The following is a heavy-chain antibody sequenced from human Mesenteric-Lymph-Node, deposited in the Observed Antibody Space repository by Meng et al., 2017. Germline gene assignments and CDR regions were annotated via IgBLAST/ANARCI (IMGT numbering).Heavy chain of an antibody. V-gene: IGHV4-31*03. CDR2: IYYSGST. Sequence: QVQLQESGPGLVKPSQTLSLTLTVSGGSISSGGHSWVWIRQHPGKGLEWIAYIYYSGSTYYNPSLKSRVSLSVDTSKNQFSLKLSSVTAADTAVYYCARVDSSGYFLDYWGQGTLVTVSS. CDR3: ARVDSSGYFLDY. J-gene: IGHJ4*01. CDR1: GGSISSGGHS. D-gene: IGHD3-22*01.